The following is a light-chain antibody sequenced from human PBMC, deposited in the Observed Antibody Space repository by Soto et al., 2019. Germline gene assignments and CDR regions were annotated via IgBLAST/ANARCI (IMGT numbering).Light chain of an antibody. CDR3: QQYHHWPVT. V-gene: IGKV3-11*01. CDR2: DAS. Sequence: EIVLTQSPATLSLSPGERATLSCRASQSVSSYLAWHQQKPGQAPRLLIYDASNRATGIPARFSGSGSGTDFTLTISSLEPEDFAVYYCQQYHHWPVTFGGGTKVEIK. CDR1: QSVSSY. J-gene: IGKJ4*01.